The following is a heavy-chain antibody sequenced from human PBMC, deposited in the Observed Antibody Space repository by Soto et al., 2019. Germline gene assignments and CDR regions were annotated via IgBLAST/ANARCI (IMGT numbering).Heavy chain of an antibody. CDR3: ARDYILTGHGAFDI. CDR1: GFTFSSYS. J-gene: IGHJ3*02. D-gene: IGHD3-9*01. V-gene: IGHV3-21*01. Sequence: PGGSLRLSCAASGFTFSSYSMNWVRQAPGKGLEWVSSISSSSSYIYYADSVEGRFTISRDNAKNSLYLQMNSLRAEDTAVYYCARDYILTGHGAFDIWGQGTMVTVSS. CDR2: ISSSSSYI.